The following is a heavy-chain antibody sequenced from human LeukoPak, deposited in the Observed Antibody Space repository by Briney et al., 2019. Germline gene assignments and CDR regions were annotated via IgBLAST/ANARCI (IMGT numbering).Heavy chain of an antibody. Sequence: ASVKVSCKASGYTFTSYGISWVRQAPGQGLEWMGWISAYNGNTNYAQKLQGRVTMTTDTSTSTAYMELRSLRSDDTAVYYCARESYYDFWSGYRPSFDYWGQEPWSPSPQ. CDR3: ARESYYDFWSGYRPSFDY. CDR1: GYTFTSYG. CDR2: ISAYNGNT. V-gene: IGHV1-18*01. D-gene: IGHD3-3*01. J-gene: IGHJ4*01.